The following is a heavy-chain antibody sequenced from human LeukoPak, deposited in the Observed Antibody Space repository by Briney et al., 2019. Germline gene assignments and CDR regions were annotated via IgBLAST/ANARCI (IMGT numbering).Heavy chain of an antibody. CDR3: AKDMTGPDDS. V-gene: IGHV3-74*01. Sequence: GGSLRLSCAASGFPFSAYWVHWFRQAPGKGLVWVSRINTDGTYTSYADSVKGRFTISRNNAQNTLFLQMTSLRVEDTAVYYCAKDMTGPDDSWGPGTLVTVSS. CDR1: GFPFSAYW. J-gene: IGHJ4*02. D-gene: IGHD3-16*01. CDR2: INTDGTYT.